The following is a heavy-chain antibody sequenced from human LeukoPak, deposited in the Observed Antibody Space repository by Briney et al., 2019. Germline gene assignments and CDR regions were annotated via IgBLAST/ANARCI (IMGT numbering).Heavy chain of an antibody. CDR1: GFTFSSYA. CDR3: ARNTGSYPPNYFDY. D-gene: IGHD3-16*02. V-gene: IGHV3-64*01. CDR2: ISSNGGST. Sequence: GGSLRLSCAASGFTFSSYAMHWVRQAPGKGLEYVSAISSNGGSTYYANSVKGRFTISRDNSKNTLYLQMGSLRAEDMAVYYCARNTGSYPPNYFDYWGQGTLVTASS. J-gene: IGHJ4*02.